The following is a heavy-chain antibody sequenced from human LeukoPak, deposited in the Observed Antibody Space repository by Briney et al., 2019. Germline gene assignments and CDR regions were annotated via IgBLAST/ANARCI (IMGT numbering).Heavy chain of an antibody. J-gene: IGHJ4*02. CDR1: GFTVSNSY. Sequence: GGSLRLSCAASGFTVSNSYMTWVRQAPGKGLEWVSSVSGSGRNTFYPDSVEGRFTISRDNSKNTVYLQMNSLRADDTAVYYCVKSRRVGANQRGLFDYWGQGTLVTVSP. CDR2: VSGSGRNT. V-gene: IGHV3-23*01. CDR3: VKSRRVGANQRGLFDY. D-gene: IGHD1-26*01.